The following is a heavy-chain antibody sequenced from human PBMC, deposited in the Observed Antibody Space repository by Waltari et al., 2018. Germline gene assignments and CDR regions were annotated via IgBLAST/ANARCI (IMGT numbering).Heavy chain of an antibody. CDR3: AKGVYSSSWYYYFDY. CDR1: GFTFSSYA. Sequence: EVQLVESGGGLVQPGGSLRLSCSASGFTFSSYAMSWVRQAPGRGVGWVSAIPASGGSTYYADSVKGRFTISRDISKNTLYLQMNSLRAEDTAVDYCAKGVYSSSWYYYFDYWGQGALVTVSS. D-gene: IGHD6-13*01. V-gene: IGHV3-23*04. J-gene: IGHJ4*02. CDR2: IPASGGST.